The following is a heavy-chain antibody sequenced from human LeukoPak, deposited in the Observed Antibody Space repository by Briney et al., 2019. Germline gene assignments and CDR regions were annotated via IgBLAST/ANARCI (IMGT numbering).Heavy chain of an antibody. CDR3: ASGGTPGQYYSYGMDV. Sequence: QTLSLTCAISGDSVSSNSVAWNWIRQWPWRGLEWLGRRYYRCKWYNDYAVGVKSRISINADTSKNQFTLPLNPVTPKHTAVYSSASGGTPGQYYSYGMDVWGQGTPVTVSS. J-gene: IGHJ6*02. V-gene: IGHV6-1*01. CDR1: GDSVSSNSVA. CDR2: RYYRCKWYN. D-gene: IGHD4-23*01.